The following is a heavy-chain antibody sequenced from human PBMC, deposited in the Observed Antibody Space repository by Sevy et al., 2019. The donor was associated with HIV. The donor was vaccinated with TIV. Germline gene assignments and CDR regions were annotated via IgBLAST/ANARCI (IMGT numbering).Heavy chain of an antibody. Sequence: GGSLRLSCAVSGFTFNNAWMNWVRQAPGKGLEWVGRIKSKGDGGTTDYAAPVKGRFSISSDDSTNTLYLQMNSLKSEDTAVYYCTTKKGFWSGYVYFDYWGQGTLVTVSS. CDR3: TTKKGFWSGYVYFDY. D-gene: IGHD3-3*01. V-gene: IGHV3-15*01. CDR2: IKSKGDGGTT. J-gene: IGHJ4*02. CDR1: GFTFNNAW.